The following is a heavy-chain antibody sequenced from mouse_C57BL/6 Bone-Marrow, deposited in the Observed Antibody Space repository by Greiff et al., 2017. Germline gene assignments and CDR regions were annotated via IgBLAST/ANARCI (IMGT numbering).Heavy chain of an antibody. V-gene: IGHV1-81*01. CDR2: IYPRSGNT. Sequence: QVQLQQSGAELARPGASVKLSCKASGYTFTSYGISWVKQRTGQGLEWIGEIYPRSGNTYYNEQFKGKATLTADQSSSTADMELRSLTSEDSAVYFCAIPIYYRYFDVWGTGTTVTVSA. D-gene: IGHD2-1*01. CDR1: GYTFTSYG. CDR3: AIPIYYRYFDV. J-gene: IGHJ1*03.